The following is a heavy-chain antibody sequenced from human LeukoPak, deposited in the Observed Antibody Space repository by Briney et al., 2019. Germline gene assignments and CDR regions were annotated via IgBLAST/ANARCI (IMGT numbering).Heavy chain of an antibody. Sequence: GRSLRLSCADSGFTFRNYGMHWVRQAPGKGLEWVAVISYDGSNKYYADSVKGRFTISRDNSKNTLYLQMNSLRAEDTAVYYCARRDGGSCLDYWGQGTLVTVSS. J-gene: IGHJ4*02. CDR1: GFTFRNYG. CDR3: ARRDGGSCLDY. V-gene: IGHV3-30*03. CDR2: ISYDGSNK. D-gene: IGHD2-15*01.